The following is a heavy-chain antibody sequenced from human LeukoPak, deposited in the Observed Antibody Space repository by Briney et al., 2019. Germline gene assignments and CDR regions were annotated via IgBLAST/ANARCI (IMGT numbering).Heavy chain of an antibody. V-gene: IGHV4-34*01. CDR1: GGSFSGYN. D-gene: IGHD1-26*01. CDR3: ARIPSYWGSYRGSFDY. Sequence: SETLSLTCAVYGGSFSGYNWRCIRQPPGKGLEWIKKINHSGSTDDNPSLKSRVTISGNTSKNQMSLKLSSVTAADTAVYYCARIPSYWGSYRGSFDYWGQGTLVTVSS. J-gene: IGHJ4*02. CDR2: INHSGST.